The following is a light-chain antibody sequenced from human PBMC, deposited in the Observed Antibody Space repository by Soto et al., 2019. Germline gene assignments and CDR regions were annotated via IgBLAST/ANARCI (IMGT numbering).Light chain of an antibody. V-gene: IGKV1-5*03. J-gene: IGKJ1*01. CDR2: KAS. Sequence: DIQMTQSPSTLSASVGDRVTITCRASESIDSWLAWHQQKPGRAPKLLISKASSLESGVPSRFSGSGSGTDFALTVSSLQPEDFATYYCQHYNSYSEAFGQGTKVDI. CDR3: QHYNSYSEA. CDR1: ESIDSW.